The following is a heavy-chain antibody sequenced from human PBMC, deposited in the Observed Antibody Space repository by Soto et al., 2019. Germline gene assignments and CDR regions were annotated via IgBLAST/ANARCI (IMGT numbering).Heavy chain of an antibody. CDR2: IIPIFGTA. J-gene: IGHJ6*02. CDR3: ARRGVYDFWSGYGMDV. Sequence: QVQLVQSGAEVKKPGSSVKVSCKASGGTFSSYAISWVRQAPGQGLEWMGGIIPIFGTANYAQKFQGRVTITADKSTSTAYMELSSLRSEDTAVYYCARRGVYDFWSGYGMDVWGQGTTVTVSS. V-gene: IGHV1-69*06. D-gene: IGHD3-3*01. CDR1: GGTFSSYA.